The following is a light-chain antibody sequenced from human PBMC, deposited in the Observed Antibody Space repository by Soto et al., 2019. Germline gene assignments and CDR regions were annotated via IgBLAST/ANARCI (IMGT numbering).Light chain of an antibody. J-gene: IGLJ2*01. CDR3: QSYDSSLSNSVI. V-gene: IGLV1-40*01. CDR1: SSNIGAGYD. CDR2: GNS. Sequence: QSVLTQPPSVSGAPGQRVTISCTGSSSNIGAGYDVHWYRQLPGSAPQLLIHGNSNRPSGVPDRFSGSKSSPSASLAITGLQAEDEADYYCQSYDSSLSNSVIFGGGTKLTVL.